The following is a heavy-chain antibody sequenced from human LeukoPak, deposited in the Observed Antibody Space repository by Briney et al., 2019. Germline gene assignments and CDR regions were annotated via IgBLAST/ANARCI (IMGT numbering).Heavy chain of an antibody. D-gene: IGHD5-12*01. J-gene: IGHJ6*03. CDR3: ATHSPEWRYSGYYNFYYMDV. CDR2: ITSSSYI. CDR1: GFTFSSYS. Sequence: GGSLRLSCAASGFTFSSYSMNWVRQAPGKGLEWVSSITSSSYIYYADSVMGRFTISRDNAKNSLFLQMNSLRSEDTAVYFCATHSPEWRYSGYYNFYYMDVWGKGTTVTVSS. V-gene: IGHV3-21*04.